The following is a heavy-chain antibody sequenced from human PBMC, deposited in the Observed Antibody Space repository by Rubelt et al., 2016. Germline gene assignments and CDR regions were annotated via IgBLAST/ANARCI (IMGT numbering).Heavy chain of an antibody. CDR2: IHYSGST. D-gene: IGHD6-19*01. V-gene: IGHV4-59*12. CDR3: ARVRPIPVAGTNYYYGIDV. Sequence: QVQLQESGPGLVKASETLSLTCTVSGGSISSYYWSWIRQPPGKGPEWIGYIHYSGSTTYNPSLKTRDTMSVDTSNNQVSLRLSSATAAETAVYDCARVRPIPVAGTNYYYGIDVWGQGTTVTVSS. CDR1: GGSISSYY. J-gene: IGHJ6*02.